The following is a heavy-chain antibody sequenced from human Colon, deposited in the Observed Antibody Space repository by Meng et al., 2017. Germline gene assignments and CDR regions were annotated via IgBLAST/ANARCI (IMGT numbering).Heavy chain of an antibody. V-gene: IGHV3-11*01. CDR2: ISGSGSTI. CDR1: GFTFSDYF. D-gene: IGHD6-6*01. J-gene: IGHJ4*02. Sequence: QGQLVESGGSLVKPGGSLRLSCAASGFTFSDYFMSWIRQAPGKGLEWLSYISGSGSTIYYADSVKGRFTISRDNANNSLYLQMNSLRAEDTAVYYCARRSSSRRVFDFWGQGTLVTVSS. CDR3: ARRSSSRRVFDF.